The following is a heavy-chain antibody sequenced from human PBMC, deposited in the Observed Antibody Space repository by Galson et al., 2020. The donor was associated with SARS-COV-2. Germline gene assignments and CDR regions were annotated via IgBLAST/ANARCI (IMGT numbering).Heavy chain of an antibody. CDR1: GGSISSYY. J-gene: IGHJ4*02. D-gene: IGHD3-22*01. CDR2: IYYSGST. V-gene: IGHV4-59*08. CDR3: ARHSVYYYDSSGYYGLFDY. Sequence: ASETLSLTCTVSGGSISSYYWSWTRQPPGKGLEWIGYIYYSGSTNYNPSLKSRVTISVDTSKNQFSLKLSSVTAADTAVYYCARHSVYYYDSSGYYGLFDYWGQGTLVTVSS.